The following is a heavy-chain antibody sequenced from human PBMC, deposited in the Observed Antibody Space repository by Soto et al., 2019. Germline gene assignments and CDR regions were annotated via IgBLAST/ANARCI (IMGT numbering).Heavy chain of an antibody. CDR2: IFYSGTT. CDR3: ARERSYYYSGDFDS. V-gene: IGHV4-59*01. CDR1: GGSMDRSY. D-gene: IGHD3-22*01. J-gene: IGHJ4*02. Sequence: SETLSLTCTVSGGSMDRSYWSWVRQSPGKGLEWIGYIFYSGTTNYNPSLKSRVTISVDTSKNQFSLQLTSVTAADTGVYFCARERSYYYSGDFDSWGQGTQLTVS.